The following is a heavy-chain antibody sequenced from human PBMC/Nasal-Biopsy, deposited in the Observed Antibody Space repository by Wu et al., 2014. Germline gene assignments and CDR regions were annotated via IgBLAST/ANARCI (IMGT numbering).Heavy chain of an antibody. D-gene: IGHD2-2*01. Sequence: CAALAFPFSSYGMHWVRQAPGKGLEWVAVISNDGNDKFYADSVKGRFTISRDNSKNMLYLQMNSLRAEDTAVFYCAKEGIGFCSSSTCYGGYFDSWGQGALVTVSS. CDR2: ISNDGNDK. J-gene: IGHJ4*02. CDR1: AFPFSSYG. V-gene: IGHV3-30*18. CDR3: AKEGIGFCSSSTCYGGYFDS.